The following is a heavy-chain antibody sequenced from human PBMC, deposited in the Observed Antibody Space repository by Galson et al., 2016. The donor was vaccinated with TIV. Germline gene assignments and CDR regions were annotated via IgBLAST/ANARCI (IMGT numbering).Heavy chain of an antibody. CDR2: FIPLFDTA. CDR3: ATDRNTAMDPFHVYYGMDV. J-gene: IGHJ6*02. Sequence: SVKVSCKASGGSFSSFVFNWVRQAPGQGLEWMGGFIPLFDTANYAQNFNGRVTITADESTGTAYMELSSLTSEDTAVYYCATDRNTAMDPFHVYYGMDVWGQGTTVTVSS. D-gene: IGHD5-18*01. V-gene: IGHV1-69*13. CDR1: GGSFSSFV.